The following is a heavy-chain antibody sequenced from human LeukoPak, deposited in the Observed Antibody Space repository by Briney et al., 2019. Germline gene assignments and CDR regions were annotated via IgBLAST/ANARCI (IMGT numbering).Heavy chain of an antibody. CDR3: ARARGQRYLSVKYYYYMDV. D-gene: IGHD3-10*01. Sequence: SETLSLTCTVSGGSISSSSYYWGWIRQPPGKGLEWIGSIYYSGSTYYNPSLKSRVTISVDTSKNQFSLKLSSVTAADTAVYYFARARGQRYLSVKYYYYMDVWGKGTTVTVSS. CDR1: GGSISSSSYY. CDR2: IYYSGST. V-gene: IGHV4-39*01. J-gene: IGHJ6*03.